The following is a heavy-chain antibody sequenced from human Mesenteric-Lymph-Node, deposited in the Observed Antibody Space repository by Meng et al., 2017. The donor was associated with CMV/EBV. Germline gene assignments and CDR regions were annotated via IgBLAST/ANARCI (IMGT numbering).Heavy chain of an antibody. J-gene: IGHJ5*02. Sequence: GGSLRLSCAASGFTFSSYWMSWVRQAPGKGLEWVANIKQDGSEKYYVDSVKGRFTISRDNAKSSLYLQMNSLRVEDTAIYYCTKDVAYNRFDPWGQGTLVTVSS. D-gene: IGHD2-21*01. CDR1: GFTFSSYW. CDR3: TKDVAYNRFDP. V-gene: IGHV3-7*01. CDR2: IKQDGSEK.